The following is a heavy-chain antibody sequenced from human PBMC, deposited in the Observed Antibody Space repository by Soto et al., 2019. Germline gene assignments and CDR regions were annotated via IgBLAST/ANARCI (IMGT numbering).Heavy chain of an antibody. CDR3: ARESRYCSGGSCSTQHAFDI. CDR2: ISSDGSNK. D-gene: IGHD2-15*01. V-gene: IGHV3-30-3*01. Sequence: GSLRLSCAASGFTLSGYAMHWVRQAPGKGLEWVAVISSDGSNKYYADSVKGRFTISRDNSKNTLYLQMNSLRTEDTAVFYCARESRYCSGGSCSTQHAFDIWGQGTMVTVSS. J-gene: IGHJ3*02. CDR1: GFTLSGYA.